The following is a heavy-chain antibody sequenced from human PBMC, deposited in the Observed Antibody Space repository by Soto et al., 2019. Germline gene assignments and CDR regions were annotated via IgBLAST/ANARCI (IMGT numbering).Heavy chain of an antibody. CDR1: GFTFSSYG. Sequence: QVQLVESGGGVVQPGRSLRLSCAASGFTFSSYGMHWVRQAPGKGLEWVAVISYDGSNKYYADSVKGRFTISRDNSKNTLYLQMNSLRAEDTAVYYCAKARPPWELLEYYFDYWGQGTLVTVSS. D-gene: IGHD1-26*01. CDR3: AKARPPWELLEYYFDY. CDR2: ISYDGSNK. V-gene: IGHV3-30*18. J-gene: IGHJ4*02.